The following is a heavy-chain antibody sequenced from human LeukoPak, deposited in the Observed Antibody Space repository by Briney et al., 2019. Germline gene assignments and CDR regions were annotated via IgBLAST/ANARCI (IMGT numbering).Heavy chain of an antibody. CDR2: ISSSSGYM. CDR3: VRDRALDY. J-gene: IGHJ4*02. V-gene: IGHV3-21*01. D-gene: IGHD3-16*02. Sequence: GGSLRLSCVASGFTFNSYNMNWVRQAPGKGLEWVSSISSSSGYMYSADSVEGRFTISRDNAKNSLYLHMNSLRVEDTAVYYCVRDRALDYWGQGTLVTVSS. CDR1: GFTFNSYN.